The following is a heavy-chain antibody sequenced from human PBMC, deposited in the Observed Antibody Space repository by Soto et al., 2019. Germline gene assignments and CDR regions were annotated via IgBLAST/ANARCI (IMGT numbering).Heavy chain of an antibody. CDR2: TYFRSTWYN. D-gene: IGHD5-12*01. V-gene: IGHV6-1*01. CDR3: AKGDNLGHKTGYAVDP. J-gene: IGHJ5*02. Sequence: PSQTLSLTCAISGDSVSSNTASWNWIRQSPSRGLEWLGRTYFRSTWYNDYAVSVKSRLIINPDTSNNQFSLQLNSLTPEDTAVYFCAKGDNLGHKTGYAVDPWGEGIMVTAS. CDR1: GDSVSSNTAS.